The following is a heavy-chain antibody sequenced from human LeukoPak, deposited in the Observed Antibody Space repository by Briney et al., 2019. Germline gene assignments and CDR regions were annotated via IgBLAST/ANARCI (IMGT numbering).Heavy chain of an antibody. J-gene: IGHJ6*02. CDR3: ARGGGYDYGDTTAYFDYYYYDMDV. D-gene: IGHD4-17*01. Sequence: GGSLRLSCAPSGFTFSNYNMNWVRQAPGKGLEWVSSISGSSSYIYYADSVKGRFTISRDNAKNSLFLQMNSLRAEDTAVYYCARGGGYDYGDTTAYFDYYYYDMDVWGQGTTVTVSS. CDR1: GFTFSNYN. CDR2: ISGSSSYI. V-gene: IGHV3-21*01.